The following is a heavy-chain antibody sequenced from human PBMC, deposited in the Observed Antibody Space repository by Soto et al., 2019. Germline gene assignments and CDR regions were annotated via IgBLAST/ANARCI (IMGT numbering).Heavy chain of an antibody. J-gene: IGHJ6*02. CDR1: GGSFNSYA. Sequence: QVQLVQSGAEVKKPVSSVKVSCKASGGSFNSYAISWVRQAPGQGLEWLGGIIPIFSSANYAQKFQGRLTITEDESTSTAYMDLSSLTTDDTAVYYCAKTTGASYILNGMDVWGQGTTVTVSS. CDR2: IIPIFSSA. CDR3: AKTTGASYILNGMDV. D-gene: IGHD1-1*01. V-gene: IGHV1-69*01.